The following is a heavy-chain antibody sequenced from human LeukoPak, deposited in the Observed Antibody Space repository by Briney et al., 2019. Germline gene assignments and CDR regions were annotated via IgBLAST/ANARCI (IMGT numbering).Heavy chain of an antibody. Sequence: SETLSLTCTVSGGSISSYYWSWIRQPPGKGLEWIGSVYYTGNTYYNPSLKSRVTISVDTSKNQFSLKLSSVTAADTAVYYCARGAYYESSGYSLPFDYWGQGTLVTVSS. CDR3: ARGAYYESSGYSLPFDY. V-gene: IGHV4-39*01. CDR1: GGSISSYY. D-gene: IGHD3-22*01. CDR2: VYYTGNT. J-gene: IGHJ4*02.